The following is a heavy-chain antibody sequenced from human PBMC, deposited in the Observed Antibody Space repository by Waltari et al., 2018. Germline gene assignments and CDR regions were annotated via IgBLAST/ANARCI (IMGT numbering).Heavy chain of an antibody. J-gene: IGHJ4*02. CDR1: GGSISSYY. D-gene: IGHD6-19*01. V-gene: IGHV4-59*01. CDR3: ARWGMGTVAGTRTFDY. CDR2: IYYSGST. Sequence: QVQLQESGPGLVKPSETLSLTCTVSGGSISSYYWSWIRQPPGKGLEWIGYIYYSGSTNYNPSLKSRVTISVDTSKNQFARKLSSVTAADTAGYYCARWGMGTVAGTRTFDYGGQGTLVTVAS.